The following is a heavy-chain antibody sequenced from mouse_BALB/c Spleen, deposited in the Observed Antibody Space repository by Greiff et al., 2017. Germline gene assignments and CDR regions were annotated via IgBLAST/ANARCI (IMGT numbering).Heavy chain of an antibody. CDR2: IDPANGNT. J-gene: IGHJ3*01. CDR3: ARGAYYGNYRFAY. D-gene: IGHD2-10*01. Sequence: EVKLVESGAELVKPGASVKLSCTASGFNIKDTYMHWVKQRPEQGLEWIGRIDPANGNTKYDPKFQGKATITADTSSNTAYLQLSSLTSEDTAVYYCARGAYYGNYRFAYWGQGTLVTVSA. V-gene: IGHV14-3*02. CDR1: GFNIKDTY.